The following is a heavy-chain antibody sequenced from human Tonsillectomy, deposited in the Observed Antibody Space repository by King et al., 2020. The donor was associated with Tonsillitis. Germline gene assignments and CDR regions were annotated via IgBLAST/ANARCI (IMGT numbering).Heavy chain of an antibody. CDR1: GFSFRDYG. V-gene: IGHV3-49*04. CDR2: IRSKGHGGTT. D-gene: IGHD2-21*02. CDR3: TRCPCRDGACSGFLSYFDN. J-gene: IGHJ4*02. Sequence: VQLVESGGGFVQPGRSLRLSCSASGFSFRDYGMSWVRQAPGKGLEWVGFIRSKGHGGTTEYAASVKGRFSISREDSANIAYLQMDSLKTEDTAVYYCTRCPCRDGACSGFLSYFDNWGQGTLVTVSS.